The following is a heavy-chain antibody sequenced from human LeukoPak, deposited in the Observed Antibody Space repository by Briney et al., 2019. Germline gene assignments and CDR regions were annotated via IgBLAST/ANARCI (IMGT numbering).Heavy chain of an antibody. J-gene: IGHJ5*02. CDR1: GGSFSSYY. V-gene: IGHV3-7*01. D-gene: IGHD3-3*01. Sequence: PSETLSLTCTVSGGSFSSYYWSWIRQPPGKGLEWVANIKQDGSEKYYVDSVKGRFTISRDNAKNSLYLQMNSLRAEDTAVYYCARDHYDFWSGFGSNWFDPWGQGTLVTVSS. CDR2: IKQDGSEK. CDR3: ARDHYDFWSGFGSNWFDP.